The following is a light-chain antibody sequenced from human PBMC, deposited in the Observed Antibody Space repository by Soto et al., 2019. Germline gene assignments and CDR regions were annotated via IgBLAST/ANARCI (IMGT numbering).Light chain of an antibody. Sequence: QSVLTQPPSASGTPGQRVTISCSGSSSNIGSNFVYWYQQLPGMAPKLLIYRNNQRPSGVPDRFSGSKSGTSASLAISGLRSEDEADYYCATWDDNLSGYVFGTGTKVTVL. CDR1: SSNIGSNF. J-gene: IGLJ1*01. CDR2: RNN. V-gene: IGLV1-47*01. CDR3: ATWDDNLSGYV.